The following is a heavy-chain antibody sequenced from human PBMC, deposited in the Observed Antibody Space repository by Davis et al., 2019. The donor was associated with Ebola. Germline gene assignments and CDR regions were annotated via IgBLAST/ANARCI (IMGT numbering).Heavy chain of an antibody. D-gene: IGHD6-19*01. Sequence: GGSLRLSCATSGLTFSSLGMSWVRQAPGKGLEWVATIKKDGIQKYYVDSVKGRFIISRDNAKNLLYLQMNSLRDEDTAVYYCARVVSGYWGQGLLVTVSS. CDR2: IKKDGIQK. J-gene: IGHJ4*02. CDR3: ARVVSGY. CDR1: GLTFSSLG. V-gene: IGHV3-7*03.